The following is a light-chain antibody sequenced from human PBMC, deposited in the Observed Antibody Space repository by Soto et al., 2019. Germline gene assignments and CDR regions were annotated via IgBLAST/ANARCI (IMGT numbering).Light chain of an antibody. Sequence: EIVLTQSPGTLSFSPGESATLSCRARQSFNRNYLAWYQQKPGQAPRLLIYDASSRATGIPDRFSGSGSETDFTLTISRLEAEDFAVYHCQQYATSPLTFGGVTKLEIK. CDR1: QSFNRNY. J-gene: IGKJ4*01. V-gene: IGKV3-20*01. CDR3: QQYATSPLT. CDR2: DAS.